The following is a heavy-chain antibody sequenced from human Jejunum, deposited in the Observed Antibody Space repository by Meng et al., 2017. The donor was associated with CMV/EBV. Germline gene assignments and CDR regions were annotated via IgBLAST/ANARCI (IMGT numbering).Heavy chain of an antibody. CDR2: IITNTGGT. D-gene: IGHD1-1*01. J-gene: IGHJ4*02. Sequence: SCKASGNTFTGYNMHWVRQAPGQGLEWMGRIITNTGGTNYAQKFQGRVTMTRDTSISTGYMELNSLRSDDTAVYYCARGHNFGFEYWGQGTLVTVSS. CDR1: GNTFTGYN. V-gene: IGHV1-2*06. CDR3: ARGHNFGFEY.